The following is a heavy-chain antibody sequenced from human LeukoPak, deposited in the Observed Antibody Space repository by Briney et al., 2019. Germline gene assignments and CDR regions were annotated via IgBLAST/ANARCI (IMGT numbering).Heavy chain of an antibody. CDR2: IIPIFGTA. CDR3: ARDWGRLQLGRGHY. V-gene: IGHV1-69*05. Sequence: LVKVSCKASGGTFSSYAISWVRQAPGQGLEWMGGIIPIFGTANYAQKFQGRVTITTDESTSTAYMELSSLRSEDTAVYYCARDWGRLQLGRGHYWGQGTLVTVSS. D-gene: IGHD5-24*01. CDR1: GGTFSSYA. J-gene: IGHJ4*02.